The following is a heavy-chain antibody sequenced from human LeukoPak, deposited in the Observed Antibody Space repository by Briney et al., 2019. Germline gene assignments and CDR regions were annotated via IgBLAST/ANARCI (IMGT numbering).Heavy chain of an antibody. D-gene: IGHD5-12*01. CDR3: AKDRYGDYEAPFHYYMDA. CDR2: INPNSGVT. CDR1: GYTFSGFY. V-gene: IGHV1-2*02. Sequence: RASVKVSCKASGYTFSGFYIHWVRQAPGQGLEWMGWINPNSGVTNYAQKLQGRVTITRDTSIDTAYMQLSRLRSDDTAVYYCAKDRYGDYEAPFHYYMDAWGRGTTVTVSS. J-gene: IGHJ6*03.